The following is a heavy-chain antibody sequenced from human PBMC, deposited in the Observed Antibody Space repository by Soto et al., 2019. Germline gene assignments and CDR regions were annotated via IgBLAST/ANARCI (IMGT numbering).Heavy chain of an antibody. CDR1: GYSFTTHD. D-gene: IGHD2-15*01. Sequence: QDHLVQSGAEVKKPGASVKVSCKASGYSFTTHDITWLRQAPGKGLEWVGGISTDRGDTIYPQNLQGRVTMTTDSSTSTVYMELKSLRSDDTAVYYCARDDLNRGGKYFDYWGQGTLVTVSS. CDR3: ARDDLNRGGKYFDY. J-gene: IGHJ4*02. CDR2: ISTDRGDT. V-gene: IGHV1-18*01.